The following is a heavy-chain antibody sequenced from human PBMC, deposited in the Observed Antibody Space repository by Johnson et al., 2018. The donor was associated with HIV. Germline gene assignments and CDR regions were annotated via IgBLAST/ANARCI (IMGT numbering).Heavy chain of an antibody. CDR2: IRYDGSNK. Sequence: QVPLVESGGGVVQPGGSLRLSCAASGFTFSSHGMHWVRQAPGKGLEWVAFIRYDGSNKSYVESVKGRFTISRDNAKNSLDLQMNSLRAEDTAVYYCARDKCSGGSCYDDDVFDIWGQGTMVTVSS. CDR1: GFTFSSHG. D-gene: IGHD2-15*01. V-gene: IGHV3-30*02. J-gene: IGHJ3*02. CDR3: ARDKCSGGSCYDDDVFDI.